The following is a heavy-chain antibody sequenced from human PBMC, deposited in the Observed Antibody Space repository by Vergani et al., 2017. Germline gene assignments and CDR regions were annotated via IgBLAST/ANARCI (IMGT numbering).Heavy chain of an antibody. V-gene: IGHV3-33*01. CDR1: GFTFSSYG. CDR3: ARGAHPTVTGPDYFDY. D-gene: IGHD4-17*01. CDR2: IWYDGSNK. J-gene: IGHJ4*02. Sequence: QVQLVESGGGVVQPGRSLRLSCAASGFTFSSYGMHWVRQAPGKGLEWVAVIWYDGSNKYYADSVKGRFTSSRDNSKNTLYLQMNSLRAEDTAVYYCARGAHPTVTGPDYFDYWGQGTLVTVSS.